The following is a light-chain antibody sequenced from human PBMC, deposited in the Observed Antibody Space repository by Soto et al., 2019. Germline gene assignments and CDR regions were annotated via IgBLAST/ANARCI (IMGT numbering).Light chain of an antibody. J-gene: IGKJ2*01. V-gene: IGKV3-20*01. CDR3: QQYGASPQT. CDR1: QSVSSNF. Sequence: EIVLTQSPGTLSLSPGERATLSCRASQSVSSNFSAWYQHKPGQAPRLLFYGASSRTTGIPDRFSGSGSGTDFTLTISRLEPEDFAVYYCQQYGASPQTFGQGTKVEI. CDR2: GAS.